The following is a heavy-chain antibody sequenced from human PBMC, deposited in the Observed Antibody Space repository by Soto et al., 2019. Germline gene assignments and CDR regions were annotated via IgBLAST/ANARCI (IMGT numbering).Heavy chain of an antibody. CDR1: GGSISSYY. D-gene: IGHD5-12*01. V-gene: IGHV4-59*01. CDR2: IYYSGST. CDR3: VRVPGRGYSGYDYYFDY. Sequence: SETLSLTCTVSGGSISSYYWSWIRQPPGKGLEWIGYIYYSGSTNYNPSLKSRVTISVDTSKNQFSLKLSSVTAADTAVYYCVRVPGRGYSGYDYYFDYWGQGTLVTVSS. J-gene: IGHJ4*02.